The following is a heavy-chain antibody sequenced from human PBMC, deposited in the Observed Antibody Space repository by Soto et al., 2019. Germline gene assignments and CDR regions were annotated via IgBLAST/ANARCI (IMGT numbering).Heavy chain of an antibody. Sequence: SETLSLTCNVSGASLSRYYWSLIRQPPGKGLEWIGRIYATGDTAYNPSLQSSISMSVDMSKKQFSLTLRYVTAADKAIYYCVRDGTKNLCDRLEPWGRGSVVTVSS. J-gene: IGHJ5*02. CDR2: IYATGDT. D-gene: IGHD1-26*01. CDR3: VRDGTKNLCDRLEP. V-gene: IGHV4-4*07. CDR1: GASLSRYY.